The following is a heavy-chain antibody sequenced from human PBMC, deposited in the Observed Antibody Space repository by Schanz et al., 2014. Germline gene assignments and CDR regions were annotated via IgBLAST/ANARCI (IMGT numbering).Heavy chain of an antibody. V-gene: IGHV1-8*01. J-gene: IGHJ6*03. CDR2: MNPNSGDT. CDR1: GYPFTSDD. CDR3: AGTYCSSTSCYTGYYYMDV. D-gene: IGHD2-2*02. Sequence: QVQLVQSGAEVKKPGASVKVSCRASGYPFTSDDITWVRQAPGQGLEWMGWMNPNSGDTGYPRKFQDRVTMTRNTAISTAYMELSSLRSEDTAVYYCAGTYCSSTSCYTGYYYMDVWGKGTTVTVSS.